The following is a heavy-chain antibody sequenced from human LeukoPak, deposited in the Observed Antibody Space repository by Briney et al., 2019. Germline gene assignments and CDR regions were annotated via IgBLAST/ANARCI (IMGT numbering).Heavy chain of an antibody. J-gene: IGHJ4*02. Sequence: GGSLRLSCAASGFTFSNYWMGWVRQAPGKGLEGVSYISSAAGTIYQADSVKGRFTISRDNAKNSLYLQMNSLRAEDTAVYYCARESLVAGDRLYDYWGQGTLSPSPQ. CDR3: ARESLVAGDRLYDY. CDR2: ISSAAGTI. D-gene: IGHD6-19*01. V-gene: IGHV3-11*01. CDR1: GFTFSNYW.